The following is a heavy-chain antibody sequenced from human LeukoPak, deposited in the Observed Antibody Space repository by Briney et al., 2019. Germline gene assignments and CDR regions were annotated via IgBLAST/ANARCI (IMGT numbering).Heavy chain of an antibody. J-gene: IGHJ4*02. CDR1: GGSFGGYY. V-gene: IGHV4-34*01. CDR3: ARGGLGYYDSSGYYYYFDY. D-gene: IGHD3-22*01. CDR2: INHSGST. Sequence: SETLSLTCAVYGGSFGGYYWSWIRQPPGKGLEWIGEINHSGSTNYNPSLKSRVTISVDTSKNQFSLKMTSVTAADTAVYYCARGGLGYYDSSGYYYYFDYWGQGTLVTVSS.